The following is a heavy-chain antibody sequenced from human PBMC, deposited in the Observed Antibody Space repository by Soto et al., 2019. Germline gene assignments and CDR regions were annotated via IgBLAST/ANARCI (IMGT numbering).Heavy chain of an antibody. CDR2: IYYSGTT. Sequence: SETLSLTCTVSGGSISIGSYFWGWIRQPPGKGLEWIGSIYYSGTTYYNPSLKSRVTISVDTSKNQFSLKLSSLTAADTAVYYCARWSYSSSSNYFDYWGQGTLVTVSS. V-gene: IGHV4-39*01. CDR3: ARWSYSSSSNYFDY. J-gene: IGHJ4*02. D-gene: IGHD6-6*01. CDR1: GGSISIGSYF.